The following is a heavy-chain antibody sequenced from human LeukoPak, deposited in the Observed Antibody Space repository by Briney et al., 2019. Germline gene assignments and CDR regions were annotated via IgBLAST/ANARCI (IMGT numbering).Heavy chain of an antibody. Sequence: ASVKVSCKASGYTFTGYYMHWVRQAPGQGLEWMGWINPNSGGTNYAQKFQGRVTMTRDTSISTAYMELSRLRSDDTAVYYCARARPSQQLVPGDYYYGMDVWGQGTTVTVSS. D-gene: IGHD6-13*01. V-gene: IGHV1-2*02. CDR2: INPNSGGT. CDR3: ARARPSQQLVPGDYYYGMDV. J-gene: IGHJ6*02. CDR1: GYTFTGYY.